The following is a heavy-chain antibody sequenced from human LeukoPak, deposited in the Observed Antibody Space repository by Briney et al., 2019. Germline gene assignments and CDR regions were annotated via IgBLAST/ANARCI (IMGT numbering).Heavy chain of an antibody. CDR1: GGSFSGYY. CDR2: INHSGST. J-gene: IGHJ3*02. V-gene: IGHV4-34*01. Sequence: SETLSLTCAVYGGSFSGYYWSWIRQPSGKGLEWIGEINHSGSTNYNPSLKSRVTISVDTSKNQFSLKLSSVTAADTAVYYCASSDSSGYSNAFDIWGQGTMVTVSS. D-gene: IGHD3-22*01. CDR3: ASSDSSGYSNAFDI.